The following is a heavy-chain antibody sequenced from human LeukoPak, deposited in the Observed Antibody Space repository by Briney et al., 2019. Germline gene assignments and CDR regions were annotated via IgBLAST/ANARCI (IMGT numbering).Heavy chain of an antibody. Sequence: GASVKVSCKVSGSTLTELPMHWVRQAPGKGLEWMGGFDPEDGETIYAQKFQGRVTMTEDTSTDTAYMEPSSLRSEDTAVYYCATLAYYYDSSGPKGYYYGMDVWGQGTTVTVSS. V-gene: IGHV1-24*01. CDR3: ATLAYYYDSSGPKGYYYGMDV. CDR2: FDPEDGET. D-gene: IGHD3-22*01. J-gene: IGHJ6*02. CDR1: GSTLTELP.